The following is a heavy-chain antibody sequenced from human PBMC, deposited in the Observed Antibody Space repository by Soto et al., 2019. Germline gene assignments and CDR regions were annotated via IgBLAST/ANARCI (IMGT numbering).Heavy chain of an antibody. CDR3: AQSRGAIDNYMDV. D-gene: IGHD3-10*01. CDR2: IIPILGIA. CDR1: GGTFSSYT. J-gene: IGHJ6*03. V-gene: IGHV1-69*02. Sequence: QGQLVQSCAEVKKPGSSVKVSCKASGGTFSSYTISWVRQAPGQGLEWMGSIIPILGIANYAQKFQGRVTIIADKATSTAYVELSSLRSEDTAVYYCAQSRGAIDNYMDVWGKGTTVTVSS.